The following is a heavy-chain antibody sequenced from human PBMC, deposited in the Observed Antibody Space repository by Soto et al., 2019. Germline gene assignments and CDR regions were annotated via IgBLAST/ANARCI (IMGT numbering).Heavy chain of an antibody. V-gene: IGHV4-59*01. CDR1: GDSIRSYY. J-gene: IGHJ6*02. Sequence: SETLSLTCTVSGDSIRSYYWSWIRQPPGKGLEWIGYISYTESTHYNPSLKSRVTISADTSKNQFSLKLSSVTTADTALYYCAREGVAAPYYYYGMDVWGQGSTVTVSS. D-gene: IGHD2-15*01. CDR3: AREGVAAPYYYYGMDV. CDR2: ISYTEST.